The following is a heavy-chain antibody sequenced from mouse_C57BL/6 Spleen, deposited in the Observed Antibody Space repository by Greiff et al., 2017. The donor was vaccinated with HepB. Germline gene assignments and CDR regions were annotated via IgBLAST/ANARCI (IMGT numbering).Heavy chain of an antibody. CDR2: IYPRSGNT. CDR1: GYTFTSYG. CDR3: ARVYYYGSSYKYFDV. J-gene: IGHJ1*03. Sequence: QVQLQQSGAELARPGASVKLSCKASGYTFTSYGISWVKQRTGQGLEWIGEIYPRSGNTYYNEKFKGKATLTADKSSSTAYMELRSLTSEDSAVYFCARVYYYGSSYKYFDVWGTGTTVTVSS. V-gene: IGHV1-81*01. D-gene: IGHD1-1*01.